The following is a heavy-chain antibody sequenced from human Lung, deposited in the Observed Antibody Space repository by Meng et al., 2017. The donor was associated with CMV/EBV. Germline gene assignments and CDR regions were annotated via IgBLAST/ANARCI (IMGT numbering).Heavy chain of an antibody. CDR2: IYYDDST. V-gene: IGHV3-53*01. CDR3: ARRDDLLGFDY. Sequence: ESXKISCAISGFTVSRNSMSWVRQAPGKGLEWVSVIYYDDSTYYADSVKGRFTMSRDSSMNTVFLQMNSLRVEDTAVYYCARRDDLLGFDYWGQGTRVTVAS. D-gene: IGHD2-15*01. J-gene: IGHJ4*02. CDR1: GFTVSRNS.